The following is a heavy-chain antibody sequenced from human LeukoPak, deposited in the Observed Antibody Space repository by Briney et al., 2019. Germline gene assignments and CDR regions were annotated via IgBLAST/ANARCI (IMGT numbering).Heavy chain of an antibody. J-gene: IGHJ5*02. CDR3: ARDWRSPVVPAAPTWFDP. CDR1: GGTFSSYA. Sequence: GASVKVSCKASGGTFSSYAISWVRQAPGQGLEWMGGIIPIFGTANYAQKFQGRVTITADESTSTAYMELSSLRSEDTAVYYCARDWRSPVVPAAPTWFDPWGQGTLVTVSS. D-gene: IGHD2-2*01. CDR2: IIPIFGTA. V-gene: IGHV1-69*13.